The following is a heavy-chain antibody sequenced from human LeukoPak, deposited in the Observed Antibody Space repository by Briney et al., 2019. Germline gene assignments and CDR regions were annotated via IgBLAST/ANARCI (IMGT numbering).Heavy chain of an antibody. V-gene: IGHV4-34*01. Sequence: SETLSLTCAVYGGPFSGYYWSWIRQPPGKGLEWIGEINHSGSTNYNPSLKSRVTISVDTSKNQFSLKLSSVTAADTAVYYCVREITGAPPPFIDSWGQGTLVTVSS. CDR2: INHSGST. J-gene: IGHJ4*02. CDR1: GGPFSGYY. D-gene: IGHD1-20*01. CDR3: VREITGAPPPFIDS.